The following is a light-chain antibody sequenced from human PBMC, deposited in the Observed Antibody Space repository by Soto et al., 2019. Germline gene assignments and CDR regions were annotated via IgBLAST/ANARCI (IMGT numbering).Light chain of an antibody. CDR3: QQYDNWPRT. J-gene: IGKJ1*01. CDR1: ESVAGH. Sequence: TLLTQSPAPLYLFSVDRVTLSIRASESVAGHLAWYQQKPGQAPRLLIHGAYIRATGIPVRFSGSGSGTEFTLTISSLQSEDFAVYYCQQYDNWPRTFGQGTKVDIK. V-gene: IGKV3-15*01. CDR2: GAY.